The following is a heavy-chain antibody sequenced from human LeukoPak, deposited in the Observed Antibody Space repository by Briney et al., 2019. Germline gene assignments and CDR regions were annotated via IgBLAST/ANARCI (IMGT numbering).Heavy chain of an antibody. D-gene: IGHD6-19*01. Sequence: SETLSLTCTVSGGSISSGDYYWSWIRQPPGKGLEWIGYIYYSGSTYYNPSLKSRVTISVDTSKNQFSLKLSSVTAADTAVYYCARAAWDSSGWYAIYYYYYYMDVWGKGTTVTVSS. J-gene: IGHJ6*03. CDR2: IYYSGST. CDR1: GGSISSGDYY. CDR3: ARAAWDSSGWYAIYYYYYYMDV. V-gene: IGHV4-30-4*08.